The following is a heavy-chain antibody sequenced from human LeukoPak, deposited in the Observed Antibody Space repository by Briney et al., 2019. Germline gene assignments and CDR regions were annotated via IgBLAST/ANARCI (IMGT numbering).Heavy chain of an antibody. V-gene: IGHV3-11*06. CDR2: IGPGSGHT. CDR3: ARHPYCSSGSCYLDYFDF. CDR1: GYSISSGYY. D-gene: IGHD2-2*01. J-gene: IGHJ4*02. Sequence: LSLTCAVSGYSISSGYYWGWIRQPPGKGLEWLSYIGPGSGHTNYAASVKGRFTISRDNAKNSLYLQMNSLRAEDTAVYYCARHPYCSSGSCYLDYFDFWGQGTLVTVSS.